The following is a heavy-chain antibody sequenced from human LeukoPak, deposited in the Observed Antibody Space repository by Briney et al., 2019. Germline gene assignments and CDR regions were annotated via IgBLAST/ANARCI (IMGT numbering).Heavy chain of an antibody. D-gene: IGHD3-3*01. J-gene: IGHJ4*02. Sequence: ASVKVSCKASGYTFTSYGISWVRQAPGQGLEWMGWISAYNGNTNYAQKLQGRVTMTTDTSTSTAYMELRSLRSDDTAVYYCAREGLRFLEWLSTPTDYWGQGILVTVSS. CDR2: ISAYNGNT. CDR1: GYTFTSYG. V-gene: IGHV1-18*01. CDR3: AREGLRFLEWLSTPTDY.